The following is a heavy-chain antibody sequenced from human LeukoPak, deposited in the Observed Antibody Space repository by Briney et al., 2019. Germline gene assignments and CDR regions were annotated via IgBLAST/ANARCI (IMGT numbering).Heavy chain of an antibody. CDR3: AKEDTVAGTTDY. CDR1: GFTFSSYG. Sequence: GGSLRLSCASSGFTFSSYGMHWVRQAPGKGLEWVAVISYDGSNKYYADSVKGRFTISRDNSKNTLYLQMNSLRAEDTAVYYCAKEDTVAGTTDYCSQGTLVTVSS. J-gene: IGHJ4*02. V-gene: IGHV3-30*18. CDR2: ISYDGSNK. D-gene: IGHD6-19*01.